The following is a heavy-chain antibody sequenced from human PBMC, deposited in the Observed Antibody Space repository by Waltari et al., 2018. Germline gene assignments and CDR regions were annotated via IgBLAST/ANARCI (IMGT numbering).Heavy chain of an antibody. CDR1: GYTFTNYY. CDR2: IDPDGGGT. D-gene: IGHD6-13*01. Sequence: QVQLVQSGAEVERPGASVSISCKASGYTFTNYYVHWLRQAPGRGFEWLGIIDPDGGGTTYAPKFRDRLSLTRDTSTSVLYMALDNLNSDDSAIYFCARGRGTLGQLLVTYWGQGTQVLVSS. V-gene: IGHV1-46*01. J-gene: IGHJ4*02. CDR3: ARGRGTLGQLLVTY.